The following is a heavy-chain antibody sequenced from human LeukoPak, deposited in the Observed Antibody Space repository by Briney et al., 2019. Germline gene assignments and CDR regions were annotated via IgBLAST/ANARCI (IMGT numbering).Heavy chain of an antibody. D-gene: IGHD6-6*01. CDR2: IYTSGST. CDR3: ARDLRRASSSSYWFDP. J-gene: IGHJ5*02. V-gene: IGHV4-61*02. CDR1: GGSISSGSYC. Sequence: SETLSLTCTVSGGSISSGSYCSGWIRQPAGKGLEWIVRIYTSGSTNYNPSIKSRVTISVDTSKNQFSLKLSSVTAADTAVYYCARDLRRASSSSYWFDPWGQGTLVTVSS.